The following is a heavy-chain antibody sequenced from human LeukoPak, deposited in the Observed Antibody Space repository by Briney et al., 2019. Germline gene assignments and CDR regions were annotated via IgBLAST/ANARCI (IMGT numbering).Heavy chain of an antibody. V-gene: IGHV1-2*06. CDR3: ARARIVVVPAAND. CDR1: GYTFTGYY. D-gene: IGHD2-2*01. CDR2: INPNSGGT. Sequence: GASVKVSCKASGYTFTGYYMHWVRQAPGQGLEWMGRINPNSGGTNYAQKFQGRVTMTRDTSISTAYMELSRLRSDDTAVYYCARARIVVVPAANDWGQGTLVTVSS. J-gene: IGHJ4*02.